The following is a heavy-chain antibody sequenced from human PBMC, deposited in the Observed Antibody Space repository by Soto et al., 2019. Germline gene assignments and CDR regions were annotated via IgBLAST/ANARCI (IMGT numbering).Heavy chain of an antibody. CDR1: GGSISSYY. J-gene: IGHJ6*02. D-gene: IGHD1-1*01. CDR3: AREDAELETPYYYYGMDV. CDR2: IYTSGST. Sequence: SDTLSLTCTVSGGSISSYYWSWIRQPAGKGLEWIGRIYTSGSTNYNPSLKSRVTMSVDTSKNQFSLKLSSVTAADTAVYYCAREDAELETPYYYYGMDVWGQGTTVTVSS. V-gene: IGHV4-4*07.